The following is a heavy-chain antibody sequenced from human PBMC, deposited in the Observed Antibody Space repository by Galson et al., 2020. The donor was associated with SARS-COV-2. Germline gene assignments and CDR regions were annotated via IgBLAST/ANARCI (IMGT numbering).Heavy chain of an antibody. J-gene: IGHJ6*03. CDR2: IYYTGST. CDR3: ASMYDFWSGYDIADYYYMDV. CDR1: GGSISSTNYY. D-gene: IGHD3-3*01. V-gene: IGHV4-39*01. Sequence: SETLSLTCTVSGGSISSTNYYWGWIRQSPGKGLEWIGSIYYTGSTHYSPSLKSRVTISVDTSKNQFSLKLTSVTAAATSVYYCASMYDFWSGYDIADYYYMDVWGKGTTVTVSS.